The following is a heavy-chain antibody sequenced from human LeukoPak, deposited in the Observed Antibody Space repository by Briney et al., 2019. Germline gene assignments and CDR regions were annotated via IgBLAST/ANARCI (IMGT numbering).Heavy chain of an antibody. CDR1: GGSISSYY. D-gene: IGHD5-18*01. J-gene: IGHJ4*02. CDR3: ARSNPYRTATCYFDY. Sequence: SETLSLTCTVSGGSISSYYWSWIRQPPGKGLEWIGYIYYSGSTNYNPSLKSRVTISVDTSKNQFSLKLSSVTAADTAVYYCARSNPYRTATCYFDYWGQGTLVTVSS. CDR2: IYYSGST. V-gene: IGHV4-59*01.